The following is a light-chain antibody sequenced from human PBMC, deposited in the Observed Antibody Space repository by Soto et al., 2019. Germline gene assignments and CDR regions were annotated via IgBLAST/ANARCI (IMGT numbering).Light chain of an antibody. Sequence: QSVLTQPASVSGSPGQSITISCTGTSSDVGSYNLVSWYQQHPGKAPKLMIYEGSKRPSGVSNRFSGSKSGNTASLTISGLQAEDEADYYCCSYTTSGTPVFGGGTQLTVL. CDR2: EGS. CDR3: CSYTTSGTPV. V-gene: IGLV2-14*02. CDR1: SSDVGSYNL. J-gene: IGLJ7*01.